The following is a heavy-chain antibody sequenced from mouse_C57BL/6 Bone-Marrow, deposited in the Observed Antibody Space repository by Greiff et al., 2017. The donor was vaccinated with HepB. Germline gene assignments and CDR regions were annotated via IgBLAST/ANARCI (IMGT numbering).Heavy chain of an antibody. CDR3: ARDFPYYYGSSWFAY. Sequence: EVNLVESGGGLVQPGGSLKLSCAASGFTFSDYYMYWVRQTPEKRLEWVAYISNGGGSTYYPDTVKGRFTISRDNAKNTLYLQMSRLKSEDTAMYYCARDFPYYYGSSWFAYWGQGTLVTVSA. D-gene: IGHD1-1*01. V-gene: IGHV5-12*01. CDR1: GFTFSDYY. CDR2: ISNGGGST. J-gene: IGHJ3*01.